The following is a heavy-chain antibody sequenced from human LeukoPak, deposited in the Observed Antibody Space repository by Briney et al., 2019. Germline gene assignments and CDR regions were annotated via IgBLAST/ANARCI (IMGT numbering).Heavy chain of an antibody. Sequence: PGRSLRLSCAAPGFPFSNYGMHWVRQAPGKGLEWVSVISYDGSNKYYADSVKGRFTISRDNSKNTLYLQMNSLRAEDTAVYYCAKSYYYDSSGYYSDYWGQGTLVTVSS. D-gene: IGHD3-22*01. CDR3: AKSYYYDSSGYYSDY. J-gene: IGHJ4*02. CDR2: ISYDGSNK. V-gene: IGHV3-30*18. CDR1: GFPFSNYG.